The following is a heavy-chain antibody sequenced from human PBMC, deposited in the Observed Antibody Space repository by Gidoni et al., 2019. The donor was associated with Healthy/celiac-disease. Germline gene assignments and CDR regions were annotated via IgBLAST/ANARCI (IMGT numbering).Heavy chain of an antibody. CDR1: GFTFSSYG. CDR3: ARDYYGSGSYGIYYYYGMDV. D-gene: IGHD3-10*01. V-gene: IGHV3-33*01. J-gene: IGHJ6*02. CDR2: IWYDGSNK. Sequence: QVQLVESGGGVVQPGRSLRLSCAASGFTFSSYGMHWVRQAPGKGLEWVAVIWYDGSNKYYADSVKGRFTSSRDNSKNTLYLQMNSLRAEDTAVYYCARDYYGSGSYGIYYYYGMDVWGQGTTVTVSS.